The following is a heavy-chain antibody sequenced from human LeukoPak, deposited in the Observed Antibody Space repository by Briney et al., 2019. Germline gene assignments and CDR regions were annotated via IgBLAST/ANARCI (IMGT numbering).Heavy chain of an antibody. J-gene: IGHJ4*02. CDR3: AKDGSGSYYGFDY. D-gene: IGHD3-10*01. CDR2: ISGSGGST. Sequence: GGTLRLSCAASGFTFSSYGMSWVRQAPGKGLEWVSAISGSGGSTYYADSVKGRFTISRDNSKNTLYLQMNSLRAEDTAVYYCAKDGSGSYYGFDYWGQGTLVTVSS. V-gene: IGHV3-23*01. CDR1: GFTFSSYG.